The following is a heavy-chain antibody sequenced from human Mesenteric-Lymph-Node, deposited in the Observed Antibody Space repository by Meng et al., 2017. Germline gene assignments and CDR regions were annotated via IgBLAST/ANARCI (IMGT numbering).Heavy chain of an antibody. V-gene: IGHV1-2*06. CDR2: INPNSGGT. CDR1: GDTFSKYY. CDR3: ASGYCSSTSCYESEGLFDY. D-gene: IGHD2-2*03. J-gene: IGHJ4*02. Sequence: ASVKVSCKASGDTFSKYYMHWVRQAPGQGLEWMGRINPNSGGTNYAQKFQGRVTMTRDTSISTAYMELSRLRSDDTAVYYCASGYCSSTSCYESEGLFDYWGQGTLVTVSS.